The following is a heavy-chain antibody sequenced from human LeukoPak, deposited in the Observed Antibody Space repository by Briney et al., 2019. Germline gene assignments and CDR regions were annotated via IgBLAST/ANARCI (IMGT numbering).Heavy chain of an antibody. Sequence: GGSLSLSCAASGLAFPSYGMHWLRQAPGKGLEWVAIIWYDGSNKHYADSGKGRFTISRDNSKITLYLQMDSLRAEDTSVYYCAGDLGSYCSNDDCSLGWFDPWGQGTLVTVSS. J-gene: IGHJ5*02. CDR2: IWYDGSNK. V-gene: IGHV3-33*01. CDR1: GLAFPSYG. CDR3: AGDLGSYCSNDDCSLGWFDP. D-gene: IGHD2-8*01.